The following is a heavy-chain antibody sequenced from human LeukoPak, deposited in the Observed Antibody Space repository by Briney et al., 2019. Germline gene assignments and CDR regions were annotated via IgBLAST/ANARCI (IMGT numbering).Heavy chain of an antibody. V-gene: IGHV4-38-2*02. CDR1: GYSISSGYY. D-gene: IGHD6-13*01. Sequence: SETLSLTCTVSGYSISSGYYWGWIRQPPGKGLEWIGSIYHSGSTYCNPSLKSRVTISVDTSKNQFSLKLSSVTAADTAVYYCAGGGSSSWYRRGEYSSWGQGTLVTVSS. CDR2: IYHSGST. J-gene: IGHJ5*02. CDR3: AGGGSSSWYRRGEYSS.